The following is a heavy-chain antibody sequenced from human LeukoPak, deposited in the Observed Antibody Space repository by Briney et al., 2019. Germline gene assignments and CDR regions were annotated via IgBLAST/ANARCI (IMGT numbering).Heavy chain of an antibody. V-gene: IGHV3-48*04. CDR2: ISSSSSTI. J-gene: IGHJ3*02. D-gene: IGHD3-16*01. CDR3: PEESFMITFGEEGYVFDI. CDR1: GFTFSSYW. Sequence: GGSLRLSCATSGFTFSSYWMSWVRQAPGKGLEWVSYISSSSSTIYYADSVKGRFTISRDNAKNSLYLQMNSLRAEDTAVYYLPEESFMITFGEEGYVFDIWGQGTMFTSLQ.